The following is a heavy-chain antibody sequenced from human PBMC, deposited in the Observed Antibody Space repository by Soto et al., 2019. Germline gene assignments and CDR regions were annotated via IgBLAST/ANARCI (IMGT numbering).Heavy chain of an antibody. CDR2: INTDGSGT. CDR3: ATLQLAGPDY. CDR1: GFTFSDYW. Sequence: EVQLVESGGDLVQPGGSLRLSCAASGFTFSDYWMHWVRQVPGKGLVWVSRINTDGSGTSYADFVKGRFTISRDNAKNTLYLQINSLSADDTAVYYCATLQLAGPDYWGQGTLVTVSS. J-gene: IGHJ4*02. V-gene: IGHV3-74*01. D-gene: IGHD6-19*01.